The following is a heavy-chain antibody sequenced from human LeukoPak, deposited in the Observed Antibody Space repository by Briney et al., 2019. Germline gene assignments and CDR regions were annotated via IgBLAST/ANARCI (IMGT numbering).Heavy chain of an antibody. CDR3: AREEWFGEFDY. V-gene: IGHV3-66*01. J-gene: IGHJ4*02. CDR2: IYSGGST. D-gene: IGHD3-10*01. CDR1: GFTFSSYE. Sequence: GGSLRLSCAASGFTFSSYEMNWVRQAPGKGLEWVSVIYSGGSTYYADSVKGRFTISRDNSKNTLYLQMNSLRAEDTAVYYCAREEWFGEFDYWGQGTLVTVSS.